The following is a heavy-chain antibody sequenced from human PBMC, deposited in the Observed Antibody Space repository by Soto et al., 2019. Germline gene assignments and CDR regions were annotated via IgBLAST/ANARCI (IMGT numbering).Heavy chain of an antibody. CDR2: ISSSGSTI. CDR3: ARTDPNSGSYYR. CDR1: GFTFSDYY. V-gene: IGHV3-11*01. D-gene: IGHD1-26*01. Sequence: GRSLRLSCAASGFTFSDYYMSWIRQAPGKGLEWVSYISSSGSTIYYADSVKGRFTISRDNAKNLLYLQMNSLRAEDTAVYYCARTDPNSGSYYRWGEGTLVTVSS. J-gene: IGHJ5*02.